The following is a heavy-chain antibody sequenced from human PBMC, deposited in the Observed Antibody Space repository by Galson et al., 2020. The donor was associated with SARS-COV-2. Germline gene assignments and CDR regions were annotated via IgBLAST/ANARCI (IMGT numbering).Heavy chain of an antibody. CDR3: ASGDYGVC. V-gene: IGHV1-2*02. CDR2: INPYSGDT. D-gene: IGHD4-17*01. J-gene: IGHJ1*01. CDR1: GFTFTDYY. Sequence: ASVKVSCKASGFTFTDYYMNWVRQAPGQGLEWVGWINPYSGDTDQAQNFQGRVIMTSDTTINTAYMELSSLRSDDTAIYYCASGDYGVCWGQGTLITVSS.